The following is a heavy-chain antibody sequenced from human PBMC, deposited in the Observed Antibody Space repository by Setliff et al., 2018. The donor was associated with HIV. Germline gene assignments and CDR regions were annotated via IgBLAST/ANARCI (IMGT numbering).Heavy chain of an antibody. CDR3: ARSDYVWGSYPDKLDY. CDR1: GYSFTGYY. D-gene: IGHD3-16*01. V-gene: IGHV1-2*02. J-gene: IGHJ4*02. CDR2: INPNTGGT. Sequence: GASVKVSCKASGYSFTGYYIHWVRQAPGQGLEWMGWINPNTGGTNCAQRFQGRVTMTRDTSISTVYMEVSRLRSDDTAVYHCARSDYVWGSYPDKLDYWGQGTRVTVSS.